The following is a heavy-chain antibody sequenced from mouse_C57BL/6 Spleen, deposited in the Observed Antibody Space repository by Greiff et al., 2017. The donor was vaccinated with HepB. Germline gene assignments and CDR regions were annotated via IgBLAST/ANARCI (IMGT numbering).Heavy chain of an antibody. D-gene: IGHD1-1*01. CDR1: GFTFSDYY. CDR2: INYDGSST. CDR3: ARGRSSLDY. J-gene: IGHJ2*01. V-gene: IGHV5-16*01. Sequence: DVKLVESEGGLVQPGSSMKLSCTASGFTFSDYYMAWVRQVPEKGLEWVANINYDGSSTYYLDSLKSRFIISRDNAKNILYLQMSSLKSEDTATYYCARGRSSLDYWGQGTTLTVSS.